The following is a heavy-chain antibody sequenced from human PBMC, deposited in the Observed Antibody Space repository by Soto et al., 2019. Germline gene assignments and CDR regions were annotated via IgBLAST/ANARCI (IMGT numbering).Heavy chain of an antibody. Sequence: QGQLQESGPGLVRPSETLSLTCTVSDASITSYYWSWIRQSSGKGLEWIGYIHYSGSTNYNPSLESRVTMSIDTSESQFSLRLRSVTAADTAVYYCARLDYYYYLDVWGKGTAVTVSS. V-gene: IGHV4-59*12. CDR2: IHYSGST. CDR3: ARLDYYYYLDV. J-gene: IGHJ6*03. CDR1: DASITSYY.